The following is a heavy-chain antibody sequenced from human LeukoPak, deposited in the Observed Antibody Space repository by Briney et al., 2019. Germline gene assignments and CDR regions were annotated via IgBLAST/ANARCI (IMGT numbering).Heavy chain of an antibody. V-gene: IGHV3-30*04. CDR3: ANAEGGYDDHFDY. CDR2: ISYDGSNK. CDR1: GFTFSSYA. Sequence: PGGSLRLSCAASGFTFSSYAMHWVRQAPGKGLEWVAVISYDGSNKYYADSVKGRFTISRDNSKNTLYLQMNSLRAEDTAVYYCANAEGGYDDHFDYWGQGTLVTVSS. D-gene: IGHD5-12*01. J-gene: IGHJ4*02.